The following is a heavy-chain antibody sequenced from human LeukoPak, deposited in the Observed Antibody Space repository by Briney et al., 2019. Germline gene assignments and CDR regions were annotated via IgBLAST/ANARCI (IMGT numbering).Heavy chain of an antibody. J-gene: IGHJ4*02. V-gene: IGHV3-7*01. D-gene: IGHD3-10*01. Sequence: GGSLRLSCAASGFTFSSYWRSWVRQPPGKGLEWVANIKQDGSEKYYVDSVKGRFTISRDNAKNSLYLQMNSLRAEDTAVYYCARVAAITMVRGVILGVYYFDYWGQGTLVTVSS. CDR2: IKQDGSEK. CDR3: ARVAAITMVRGVILGVYYFDY. CDR1: GFTFSSYW.